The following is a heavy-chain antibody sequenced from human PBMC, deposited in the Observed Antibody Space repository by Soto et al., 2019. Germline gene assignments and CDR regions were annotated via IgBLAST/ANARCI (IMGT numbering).Heavy chain of an antibody. V-gene: IGHV3-9*01. D-gene: IGHD4-17*01. CDR1: GFRFDDYG. Sequence: GGSLRLSCEVSGFRFDDYGMHWVRQAPGKGLAWLAGISSDSRTVSYRSSMNGRFTISRDNAKNSLYLQLNSLRADDTAFYYCVKDALTTVAYYFDYWGQGALVTVSS. J-gene: IGHJ4*02. CDR2: ISSDSRTV. CDR3: VKDALTTVAYYFDY.